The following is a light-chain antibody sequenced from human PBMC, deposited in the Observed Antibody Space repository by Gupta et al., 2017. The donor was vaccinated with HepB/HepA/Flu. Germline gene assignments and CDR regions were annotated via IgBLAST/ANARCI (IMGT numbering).Light chain of an antibody. V-gene: IGKV4-1*01. CDR3: QQDDDIPIT. Sequence: DIVMTQSPDSLAVSLGERATINCKSSQNLLYANNKDYLAWYQKKPGQPPKLLISWASTRESGVPDRFSGRGSRTDFTLTISGLQADDVAVYYCQQDDDIPITFGQGTXMEIK. J-gene: IGKJ5*01. CDR1: QNLLYANNKDY. CDR2: WAS.